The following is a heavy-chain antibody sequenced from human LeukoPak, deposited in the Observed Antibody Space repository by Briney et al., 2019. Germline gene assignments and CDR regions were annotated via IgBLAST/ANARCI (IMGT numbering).Heavy chain of an antibody. J-gene: IGHJ4*02. Sequence: GGSLRLSCAASGFTFSSFGMHWVRQAPGKGLEWVAVIWYDGTNKYYADSVRGRFTISRDNSKNTLCLQMNSLRAEATAVYYCARDGSGYEIDYWGQGTLVTVSS. CDR3: ARDGSGYEIDY. D-gene: IGHD5-12*01. CDR1: GFTFSSFG. V-gene: IGHV3-33*01. CDR2: IWYDGTNK.